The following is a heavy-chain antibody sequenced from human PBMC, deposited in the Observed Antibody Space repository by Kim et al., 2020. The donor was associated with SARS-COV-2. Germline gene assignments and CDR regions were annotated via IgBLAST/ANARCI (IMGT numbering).Heavy chain of an antibody. J-gene: IGHJ4*02. CDR1: GYTFTSYA. Sequence: ASVKVSCKASGYTFTSYAMHWVRQAPGQRLEWMGWINAGNGNTKYSQKFQGRVTITRDTSASTAYMELSSLRSEDTAVYYCQYSANYNKKQIDYWGQGTLVTVSS. V-gene: IGHV1-3*01. CDR2: INAGNGNT. D-gene: IGHD3-22*01. CDR3: QYSANYNKKQIDY.